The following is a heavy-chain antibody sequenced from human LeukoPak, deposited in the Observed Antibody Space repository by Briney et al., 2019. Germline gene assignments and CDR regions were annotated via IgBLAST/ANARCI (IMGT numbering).Heavy chain of an antibody. CDR2: IYSGGST. Sequence: PGGSLRLSCAASGFTVSSNYMSWVRQAPGKGLEWVSVIYSGGSTYYADSVKGRFTISRDNSKNTLYLQMNSLRAEDTAVYYCARSGAVAGTEQHYGMDVWGKGTTVTVSS. CDR1: GFTVSSNY. J-gene: IGHJ6*04. V-gene: IGHV3-53*01. CDR3: ARSGAVAGTEQHYGMDV. D-gene: IGHD6-19*01.